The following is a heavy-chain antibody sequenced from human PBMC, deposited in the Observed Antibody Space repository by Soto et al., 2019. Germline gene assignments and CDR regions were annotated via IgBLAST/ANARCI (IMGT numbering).Heavy chain of an antibody. CDR1: GFTFSSYG. D-gene: IGHD3-3*01. J-gene: IGHJ3*02. CDR2: IWYDGSNK. V-gene: IGHV3-33*01. CDR3: ARDQVFGVAHVFDI. Sequence: GGSLRLSCEASGFTFSSYGMQWVRQAPGKGLEWVAVIWYDGSNKYYADSVEGRFAISRDNSKNTLYLQMNSLRAEDTAVYYCARDQVFGVAHVFDIWGQGTMVTVSS.